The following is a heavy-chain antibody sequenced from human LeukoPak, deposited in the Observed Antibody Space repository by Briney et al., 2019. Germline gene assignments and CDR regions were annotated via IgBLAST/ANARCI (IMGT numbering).Heavy chain of an antibody. CDR1: GFTFSSYA. Sequence: GGSLRLSCAASGFTFSSYAMSWVRQAPGKGLEWDSSISGSGNRTYYADSVKGRFTISRDNSKSTLFLQMNSLRAEDTAVYYCAKNLYCGGGSCYPSALGMDVWGQGTTVTVSS. CDR3: AKNLYCGGGSCYPSALGMDV. V-gene: IGHV3-23*01. J-gene: IGHJ6*02. CDR2: ISGSGNRT. D-gene: IGHD2-15*01.